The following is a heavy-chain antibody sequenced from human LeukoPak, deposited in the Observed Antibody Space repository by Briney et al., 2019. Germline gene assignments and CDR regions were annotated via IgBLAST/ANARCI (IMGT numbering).Heavy chain of an antibody. CDR2: ISGSGGST. J-gene: IGHJ4*02. CDR1: GFTFSSYA. Sequence: GGSLRLSCAASGFTFSSYAMSWVRQAPGKGLEWVSAISGSGGSTYYADSVKGRFTISRDNPKNTLYLQMNSLRAEDTAVYYCAKEIVVVPAAIGDEALWGQGTLVTVSS. V-gene: IGHV3-23*01. D-gene: IGHD2-2*01. CDR3: AKEIVVVPAAIGDEAL.